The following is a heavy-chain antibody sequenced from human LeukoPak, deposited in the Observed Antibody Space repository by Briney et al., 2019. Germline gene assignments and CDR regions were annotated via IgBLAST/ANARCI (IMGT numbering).Heavy chain of an antibody. V-gene: IGHV1-18*01. D-gene: IGHD3-3*01. Sequence: ASVKVSSKASGYTFNSYPLTWVRQAPGVGFEWVGWITADNFNTNYAQKFQGRVTLTKETSTNTAYMEMRSLMSDDTAVYYCARVRTPFGVVASPDALDVWGQGTAVTVSS. CDR1: GYTFNSYP. J-gene: IGHJ3*01. CDR3: ARVRTPFGVVASPDALDV. CDR2: ITADNFNT.